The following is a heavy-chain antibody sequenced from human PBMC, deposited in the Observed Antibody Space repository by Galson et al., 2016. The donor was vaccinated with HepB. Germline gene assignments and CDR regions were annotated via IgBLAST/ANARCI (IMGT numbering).Heavy chain of an antibody. J-gene: IGHJ4*02. CDR1: GYTFSNYD. Sequence: SVKVSCKAFGYTFSNYDTVWVRQASGQGLEWMAWMNPNSGKTGYAPNFKGRLTLTRDTSISTAYMELSGLRSEDTAVYFWAREGAVAATAYGGNSGAYGYWGQGTLVIVSS. V-gene: IGHV1-8*01. D-gene: IGHD4-23*01. CDR3: AREGAVAATAYGGNSGAYGY. CDR2: MNPNSGKT.